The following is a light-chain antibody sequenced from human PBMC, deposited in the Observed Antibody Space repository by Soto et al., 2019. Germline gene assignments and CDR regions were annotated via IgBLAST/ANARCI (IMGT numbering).Light chain of an antibody. CDR2: RNN. Sequence: QSVLTQPPSASGTPGQRVTISCSGSSSNIGSNYVYWYQQLPGTAPKLLIYRNNQRPSGLPDRCSGSKSGTSASLAISGLRSEDEADYYCAAWDDSLSGRVFGGETKLTVL. J-gene: IGLJ2*01. V-gene: IGLV1-47*01. CDR1: SSNIGSNY. CDR3: AAWDDSLSGRV.